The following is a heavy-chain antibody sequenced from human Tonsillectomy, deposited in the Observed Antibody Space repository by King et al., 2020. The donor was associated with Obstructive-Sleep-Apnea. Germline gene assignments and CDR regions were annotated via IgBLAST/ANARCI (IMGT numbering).Heavy chain of an antibody. V-gene: IGHV4-39*07. CDR2: IYYSGNT. CDR1: GGSISSSSYY. D-gene: IGHD2-15*01. J-gene: IGHJ4*02. CDR3: VIDCSGGSCYLAGRDY. Sequence: QMQLQESGPGLVKPSETLSLTCSVSGGSISSSSYYWGWIRQPPGKGLEWIGSIYYSGNTYYNPSLKSRGTISVDTSRNQFSLRLSSVTAADTAVYYCVIDCSGGSCYLAGRDYWGQGTLVTVSS.